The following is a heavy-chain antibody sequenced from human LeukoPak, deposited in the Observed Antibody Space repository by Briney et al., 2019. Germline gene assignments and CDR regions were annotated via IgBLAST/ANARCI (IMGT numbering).Heavy chain of an antibody. CDR3: ARGRSGDISSGCSDF. V-gene: IGHV4-59*01. J-gene: IGHJ4*02. CDR2: IHYSGST. Sequence: SETLSLTCTVSGGSISSYYWNWIRQPPGKGLEWIGYIHYSGSTNYNPSLKSRVTISADTSKNQFSLKLSSVTAADTAVYYCARGRSGDISSGCSDFWGQGTLVTVSS. CDR1: GGSISSYY. D-gene: IGHD3-22*01.